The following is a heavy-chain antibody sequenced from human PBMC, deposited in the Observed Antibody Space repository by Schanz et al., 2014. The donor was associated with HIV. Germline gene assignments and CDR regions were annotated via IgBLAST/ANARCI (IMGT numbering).Heavy chain of an antibody. V-gene: IGHV3-33*03. D-gene: IGHD4-17*01. Sequence: VQLVGSGGGVVQPGGSLRLSCAVSGFIFSNYGIHWARQAPGKGLEWVAVIWYDGSNKYYADSVKGRFTISRDNAKNTLYLQMNSLRAEDTAVYYCYGDESGYWGQGTLVTVSS. CDR2: IWYDGSNK. CDR1: GFIFSNYG. J-gene: IGHJ4*02. CDR3: YGDESGY.